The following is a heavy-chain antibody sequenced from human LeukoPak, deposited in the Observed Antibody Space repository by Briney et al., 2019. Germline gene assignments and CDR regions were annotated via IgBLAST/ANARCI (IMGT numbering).Heavy chain of an antibody. Sequence: GGSLRLSCAASGFTFSNYAMSWVRQAPGEGLEWVSSISGSGGSTYYADSVKDRFTISRDSSKNTLFLQMNSLSVEDTAVYYCAKGWIFGALLNCWGQGTLVTVSS. V-gene: IGHV3-23*01. CDR1: GFTFSNYA. CDR3: AKGWIFGALLNC. J-gene: IGHJ4*02. CDR2: ISGSGGST. D-gene: IGHD3-10*01.